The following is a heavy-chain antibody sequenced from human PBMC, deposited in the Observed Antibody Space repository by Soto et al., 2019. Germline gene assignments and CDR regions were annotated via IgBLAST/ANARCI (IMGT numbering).Heavy chain of an antibody. CDR3: ARSDYGGNAEYFQH. CDR1: GGSFSGYY. V-gene: IGHV4-34*01. Sequence: SETLSLTCAVYGGSFSGYYWSWIRQPPGKGLEWIGEINHSGSTNYNPSLKSRVTISVDTSKNQFSLKLSSVTAADTAVYYCARSDYGGNAEYFQHWGQGTLVTVSS. CDR2: INHSGST. J-gene: IGHJ1*01. D-gene: IGHD4-17*01.